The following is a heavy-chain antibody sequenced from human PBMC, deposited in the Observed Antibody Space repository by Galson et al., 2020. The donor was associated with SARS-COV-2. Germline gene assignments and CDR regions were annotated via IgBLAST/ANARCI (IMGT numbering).Heavy chain of an antibody. J-gene: IGHJ4*02. D-gene: IGHD2-21*01. CDR2: INTNTGNP. Sequence: ASVKVSCKASGYTFTDYAFNWVRQAPGRGLEWMGWINTNTGNPTYAQGFTGRFVFSLDTSVNTAFLQINGLKTEDTAIYYCLREDGDFRDYWGQGTLVTVSS. CDR1: GYTFTDYA. CDR3: LREDGDFRDY. V-gene: IGHV7-4-1*02.